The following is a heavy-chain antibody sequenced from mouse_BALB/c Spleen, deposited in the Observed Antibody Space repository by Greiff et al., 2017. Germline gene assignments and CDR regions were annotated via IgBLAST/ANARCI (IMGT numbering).Heavy chain of an antibody. Sequence: EVKLVESGPSLVKPSQTLSLTCSVTGDSITSGYWNWIRKFPGNKLEYMGYISYSGSTYYNPSLKSRISITRDTSKNQYYLQLNSVTTEDTATYYCARSPGDYYDYPYAMDYWGQGTSVTVSS. J-gene: IGHJ4*01. CDR2: ISYSGST. V-gene: IGHV3-8*02. CDR3: ARSPGDYYDYPYAMDY. D-gene: IGHD2-4*01. CDR1: GDSITSGY.